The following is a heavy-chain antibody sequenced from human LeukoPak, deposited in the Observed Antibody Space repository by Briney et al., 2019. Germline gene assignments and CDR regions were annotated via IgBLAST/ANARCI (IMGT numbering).Heavy chain of an antibody. CDR2: IYYSGNT. Sequence: SETLSLTCSVSGDSVTSNSFYWAWIRQPPGKGLEWIGSIYYSGNTYYTPSLKGRVTISLDTSKNLFSLKLISVTAADTAVFYCARHRYYFDYWGQGTLVTVSS. J-gene: IGHJ4*02. CDR3: ARHRYYFDY. V-gene: IGHV4-39*07. CDR1: GDSVTSNSFY.